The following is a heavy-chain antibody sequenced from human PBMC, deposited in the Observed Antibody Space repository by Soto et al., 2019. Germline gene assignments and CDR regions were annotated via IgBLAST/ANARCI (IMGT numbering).Heavy chain of an antibody. CDR3: RSYDFWSGFLDV. J-gene: IGHJ6*02. D-gene: IGHD3-3*01. CDR2: IYYSGST. Sequence: PSETGSLACTVCGGSISSGSYYWGWIRQPPGKWVEWIGSIYYSGSTYYKKSLKSLVTMSVDTSKNQFSMKLSSVTAAYTAVSYFRSYDFWSGFLDVLSQGTPVT. V-gene: IGHV4-39*01. CDR1: GGSISSGSYY.